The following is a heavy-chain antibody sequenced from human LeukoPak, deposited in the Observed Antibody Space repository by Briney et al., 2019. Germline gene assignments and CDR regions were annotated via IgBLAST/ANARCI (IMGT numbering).Heavy chain of an antibody. V-gene: IGHV4-39*07. D-gene: IGHD2-2*03. CDR3: ARDQMDPRSGAFDI. CDR2: IYYSGST. J-gene: IGHJ3*02. Sequence: SETLSLTCTVSGGSISSSSYYWGWIRQPPGKGLEWIGSIYYSGSTYYNPSLKSRVTISVDTSKNQFSLTLRSVTAADTAVYYCARDQMDPRSGAFDIWGPGTMVTVSS. CDR1: GGSISSSSYY.